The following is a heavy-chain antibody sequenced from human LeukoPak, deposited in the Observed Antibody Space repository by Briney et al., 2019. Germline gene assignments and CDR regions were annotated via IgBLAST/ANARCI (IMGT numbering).Heavy chain of an antibody. J-gene: IGHJ6*03. CDR2: ISYDGSNK. V-gene: IGHV3-30*18. Sequence: GGSLRLSCAASGFTFSSYGMHWVRQAPGKGLEWVAVISYDGSNKYYADSVKGRFTISRDNSKNTLYLQMTSLRAEDTAVYSCAKTGFQWGYYYYYMDVWGKGTTVTVSS. D-gene: IGHD1-14*01. CDR1: GFTFSSYG. CDR3: AKTGFQWGYYYYYMDV.